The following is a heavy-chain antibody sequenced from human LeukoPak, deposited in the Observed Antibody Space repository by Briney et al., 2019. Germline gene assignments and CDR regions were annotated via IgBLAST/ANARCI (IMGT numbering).Heavy chain of an antibody. CDR2: INHSGST. CDR1: GGSFSGYY. D-gene: IGHD5-18*01. CDR3: ARGWDTAMVFDY. J-gene: IGHJ4*02. V-gene: IGHV4-34*01. Sequence: SETLSLTCAVYGGSFSGYYWSWIRQPPGKGLEWIGEINHSGSTNYNPSLKSRVTISVDTSKNQFSLKLSSVTAADTAVYYCARGWDTAMVFDYWGQATLVTVSS.